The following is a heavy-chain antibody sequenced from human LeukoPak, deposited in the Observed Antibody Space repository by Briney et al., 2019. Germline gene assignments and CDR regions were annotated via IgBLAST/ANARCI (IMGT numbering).Heavy chain of an antibody. CDR3: ATARQSHWGDDAFDI. D-gene: IGHD7-27*01. Sequence: ASVKVSCKVSGYTLIELSMHWVRQAPGKGLEWMGGFDPEDGETIYAQKFQGRVTMTEDTSTDTAYMELSSLRSEDTAVYYCATARQSHWGDDAFDIWGQGTMVTVSS. V-gene: IGHV1-24*01. CDR1: GYTLIELS. J-gene: IGHJ3*02. CDR2: FDPEDGET.